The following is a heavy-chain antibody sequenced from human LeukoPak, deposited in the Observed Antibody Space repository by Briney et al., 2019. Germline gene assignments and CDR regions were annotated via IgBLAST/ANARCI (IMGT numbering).Heavy chain of an antibody. CDR1: GDSISSYY. D-gene: IGHD5-18*01. CDR2: IYYSGST. CDR3: ARERVDIAMGFDY. J-gene: IGHJ4*02. V-gene: IGHV4-59*12. Sequence: SEALSLTCTVSGDSISSYYWSWIRQPPGKGLEWIGYIYYSGSTNYNPSLKSRVTISVDTSKNQFSLKLSSVTAADTAVYYCARERVDIAMGFDYWGQGSLVIVSS.